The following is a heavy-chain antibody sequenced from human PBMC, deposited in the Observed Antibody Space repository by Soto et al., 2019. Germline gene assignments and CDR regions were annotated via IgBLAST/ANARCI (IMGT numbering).Heavy chain of an antibody. Sequence: PGGSLRPPGAPPGFTFSNYAMSWVRQAPGKGLKWVSVISVSGGSTYNAGSVKGRFTISRDNSKNTLYLQMNGQRVEDTAVYYCAKVCPGSADAGSSFDSWGQGTLVTVSS. D-gene: IGHD2-2*01. CDR1: GFTFSNYA. CDR3: AKVCPGSADAGSSFDS. J-gene: IGHJ4*02. CDR2: ISVSGGST. V-gene: IGHV3-23*01.